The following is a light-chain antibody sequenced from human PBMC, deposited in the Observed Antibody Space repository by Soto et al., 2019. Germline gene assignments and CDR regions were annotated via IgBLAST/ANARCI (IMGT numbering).Light chain of an antibody. CDR3: QQYNTWHPKMA. CDR1: QSVSSD. CDR2: GAS. Sequence: VVTQSPATLSVVPGETATLSCRASQSVSSDLAWYQQRPGQAPRLLIYGASTRATGIPARFRGSGSGTEFRLTISSLQFEDFATYYCQQYNTWHPKMAFGRGTKVEIK. V-gene: IGKV3-15*01. J-gene: IGKJ1*01.